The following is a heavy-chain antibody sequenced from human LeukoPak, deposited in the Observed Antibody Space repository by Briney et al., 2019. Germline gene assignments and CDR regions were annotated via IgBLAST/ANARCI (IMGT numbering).Heavy chain of an antibody. D-gene: IGHD4-17*01. J-gene: IGHJ4*02. V-gene: IGHV4-4*09. CDR2: IDSSGSI. CDR3: ARRRGGYGEGEFNY. Sequence: SETLSLTCTVSGGSMSGYYWTWIRQPPGKGREWIAYIDSSGSITYNPPLKSRVTMSIDTSKNHFSLSLTSATAADTAFYYCARRRGGYGEGEFNYWGQGTLVTVSS. CDR1: GGSMSGYY.